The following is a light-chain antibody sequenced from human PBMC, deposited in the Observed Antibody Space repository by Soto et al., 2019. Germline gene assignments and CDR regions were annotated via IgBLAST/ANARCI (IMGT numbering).Light chain of an antibody. J-gene: IGKJ1*01. V-gene: IGKV1-39*01. Sequence: DIQMTQSPSSLSASVGDRVTITCRASQSIDNYLSWYQQIPGKAPKLLIYAASNLQRGVPSRSRGSGSGTEFTLSISNRQPDDFAVYYCQLCFSLPPTFGHGTKVEN. CDR3: QLCFSLPPT. CDR1: QSIDNY. CDR2: AAS.